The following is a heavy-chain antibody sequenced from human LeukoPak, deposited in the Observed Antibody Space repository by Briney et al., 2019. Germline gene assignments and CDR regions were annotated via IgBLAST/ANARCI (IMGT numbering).Heavy chain of an antibody. CDR1: GFTLDDYA. D-gene: IGHD4-23*01. CDR3: AKDPDGGNFLFFN. Sequence: GGSLRLSCAASGFTLDDYAMHWVRQAPGKGLEWVSGISWNSVNIGYADSVKGRFTISRDNAKNSLYLQMNSLRAEDMALYYCAKDPDGGNFLFFNWGQGTLVTVSS. J-gene: IGHJ4*02. V-gene: IGHV3-9*03. CDR2: ISWNSVNI.